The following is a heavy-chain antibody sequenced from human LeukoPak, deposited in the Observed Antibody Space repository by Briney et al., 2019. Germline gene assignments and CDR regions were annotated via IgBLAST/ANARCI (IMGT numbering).Heavy chain of an antibody. CDR2: INHSGST. D-gene: IGHD4-23*01. Sequence: SETLSLTCAVYGGSFSGYYWSWIRQPPGKGLEWIGEINHSGSTNYNPSLKRRVIISGDTSTNQFSLKLSSVTAADTAVYYCARYDYGANGAFDLWGQGTMVTVSS. CDR1: GGSFSGYY. J-gene: IGHJ3*01. V-gene: IGHV4-34*01. CDR3: ARYDYGANGAFDL.